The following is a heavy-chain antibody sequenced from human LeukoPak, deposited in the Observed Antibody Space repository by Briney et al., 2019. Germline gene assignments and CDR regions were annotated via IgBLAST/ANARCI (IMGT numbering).Heavy chain of an antibody. CDR1: GFDFSSYA. CDR2: ISGSGGST. CDR3: ANAVNYYGSGSGDYYFDY. J-gene: IGHJ4*02. V-gene: IGHV3-23*01. D-gene: IGHD3-10*01. Sequence: GGSLRLSGAASGFDFSSYAVSWVRQAPGKGLEWVSAISGSGGSTYYADSVKGRFTISRDNSKNTLYLQMNSLRAEDTAVYYCANAVNYYGSGSGDYYFDYWGQGTLVTVSS.